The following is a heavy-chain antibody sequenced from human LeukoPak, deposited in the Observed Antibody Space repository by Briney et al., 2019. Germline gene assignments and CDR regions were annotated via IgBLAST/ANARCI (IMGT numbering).Heavy chain of an antibody. Sequence: GGSLRLSCAASGFSFSDSYMSWIRQAPGRGLEYISYITPSGDYMSYTDSVEGRFTFSRDNAKNSLYLQMNSLRAEDTAVYFCAKGHTSLDCRGQGALVTVSS. V-gene: IGHV3-11*01. D-gene: IGHD2/OR15-2a*01. J-gene: IGHJ4*02. CDR2: ITPSGDYM. CDR3: AKGHTSLDC. CDR1: GFSFSDSY.